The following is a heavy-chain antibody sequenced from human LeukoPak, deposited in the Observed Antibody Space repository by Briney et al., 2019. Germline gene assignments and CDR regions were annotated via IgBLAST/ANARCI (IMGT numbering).Heavy chain of an antibody. CDR3: ARGYGDYSPWYAFDI. Sequence: ASVKVSCKASGYTFTSYDINWVRQATGQGLEWMGWMNPKSGNTGYARKFQGRVTMTRNTSISTAYMELRSLRSDDTAVYYCARGYGDYSPWYAFDIWGQGTMVTVSS. CDR1: GYTFTSYD. CDR2: MNPKSGNT. D-gene: IGHD4-17*01. V-gene: IGHV1-8*01. J-gene: IGHJ3*02.